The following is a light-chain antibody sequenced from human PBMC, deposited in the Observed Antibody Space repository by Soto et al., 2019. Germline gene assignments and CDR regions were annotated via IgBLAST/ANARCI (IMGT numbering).Light chain of an antibody. CDR2: DAS. CDR1: QSVSIY. CDR3: QQRSNWPPKIT. Sequence: EIVLAHSPATLSLSPGERATLSCRASQSVSIYLAWYQQKPGQAPRLLIYDASNRATGIPARFSGSGSGTDFTLTISSLEPEDFAVYYCQQRSNWPPKITFGQGTRLENK. V-gene: IGKV3-11*01. J-gene: IGKJ5*01.